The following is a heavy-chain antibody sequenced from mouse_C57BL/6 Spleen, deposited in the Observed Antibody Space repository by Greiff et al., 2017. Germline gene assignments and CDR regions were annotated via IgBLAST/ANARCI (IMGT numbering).Heavy chain of an antibody. Sequence: DVQLQESGPELVKPGASVKIPCKASGYTFTDYNMAWVKQSHGKSLEWIGDINPNNGGTIYNQKFKGKATLTVDKSSSTAYMELRGLTSEDTAVYYCARSRDGAWFAYWGQGTLVTVSA. CDR2: INPNNGGT. CDR1: GYTFTDYN. D-gene: IGHD2-3*01. J-gene: IGHJ3*01. V-gene: IGHV1-18*01. CDR3: ARSRDGAWFAY.